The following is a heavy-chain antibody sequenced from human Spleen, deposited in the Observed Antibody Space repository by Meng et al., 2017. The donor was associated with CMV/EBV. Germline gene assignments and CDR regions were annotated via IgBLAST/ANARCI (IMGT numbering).Heavy chain of an antibody. CDR2: SIPILNAA. D-gene: IGHD2-2*01. J-gene: IGHJ6*02. CDR1: GGIFSSYT. V-gene: IGHV1-69*08. Sequence: SVKVSCKASGGIFSSYTISWVRQAPGQGLEWMGRSIPILNAANYAQKFQDRVTITADKSTHTVYMELSGLRSEDTAVYYCARGIVVVPAAPHYYGMDVWGQGTTVTVSS. CDR3: ARGIVVVPAAPHYYGMDV.